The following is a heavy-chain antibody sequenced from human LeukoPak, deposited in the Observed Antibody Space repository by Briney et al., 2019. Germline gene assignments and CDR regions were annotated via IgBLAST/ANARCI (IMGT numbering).Heavy chain of an antibody. CDR2: ISGSGGST. CDR3: AKEDRRLRFLEWLLYFDY. Sequence: GGSLRLSCAASGFTFSSYAMSWVRQAPGKGLEWASAISGSGGSTYYADSVKGRFTISRDNSKNTLYLQMNSLRAEDTAVYYCAKEDRRLRFLEWLLYFDYWGQGTLVTVSS. CDR1: GFTFSSYA. V-gene: IGHV3-23*01. J-gene: IGHJ4*02. D-gene: IGHD3-3*01.